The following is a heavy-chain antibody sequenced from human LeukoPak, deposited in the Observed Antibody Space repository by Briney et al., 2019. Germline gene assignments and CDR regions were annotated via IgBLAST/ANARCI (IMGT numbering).Heavy chain of an antibody. CDR2: ISSSSSYI. CDR3: ARDPHGGDNWFDP. Sequence: KSGGSLRLPCTASGFTFGDYAMNWVRQAPGKGLEWVSSISSSSSYIYYADSVKGRFTISRDNAKNSLYLQMNSLRAEDTAVYYCARDPHGGDNWFDPWGQGTLVTVSS. D-gene: IGHD3-16*01. CDR1: GFTFGDYA. J-gene: IGHJ5*02. V-gene: IGHV3-21*01.